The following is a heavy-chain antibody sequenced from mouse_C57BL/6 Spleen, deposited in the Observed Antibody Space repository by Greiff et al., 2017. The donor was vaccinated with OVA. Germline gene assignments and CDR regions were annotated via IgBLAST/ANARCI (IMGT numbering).Heavy chain of an antibody. D-gene: IGHD3-2*02. CDR1: GYTFTSYW. Sequence: VQLQQSGAELAKPGASVKLSCKASGYTFTSYWMHWVKQRPGQGLEWIGYINPSSGYTKYNQKFKDKATLTSDKSSSTAYMQLSSLTYDDSAVYYCASSAQADYWGQGTTLTVSS. CDR3: ASSAQADY. V-gene: IGHV1-7*01. J-gene: IGHJ2*01. CDR2: INPSSGYT.